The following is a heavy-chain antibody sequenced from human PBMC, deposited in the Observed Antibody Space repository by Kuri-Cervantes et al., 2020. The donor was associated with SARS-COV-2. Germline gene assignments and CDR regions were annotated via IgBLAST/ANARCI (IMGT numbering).Heavy chain of an antibody. CDR1: GSNFSSTD. Sequence: GGSLRLSCAASGSNFSSTDMHWVRQAPGKGLEWVAVISNDGKHEKCVDSGKGRFTISRDNSQNTLYLQMKSLTSEDTAIYYCAKDRLGVPDFWGQGTLVTVSS. D-gene: IGHD2-8*01. CDR2: ISNDGKHE. V-gene: IGHV3-30*18. J-gene: IGHJ1*01. CDR3: AKDRLGVPDF.